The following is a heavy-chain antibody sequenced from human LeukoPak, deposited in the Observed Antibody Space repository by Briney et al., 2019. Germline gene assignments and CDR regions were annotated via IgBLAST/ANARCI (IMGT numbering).Heavy chain of an antibody. CDR1: GFTFSTYA. J-gene: IGHJ4*02. Sequence: PGGSLRLSCAASGFTFSTYAMSWVRQAPGKGGEWVSAVSGDGFSTFYADSVKGRFSISRDNSKNTLYLQMNSLRAADTATYYCAHRRSGYDWNHGDFDYWGQGTLVTVSS. D-gene: IGHD1-20*01. CDR2: VSGDGFST. V-gene: IGHV3-23*01. CDR3: AHRRSGYDWNHGDFDY.